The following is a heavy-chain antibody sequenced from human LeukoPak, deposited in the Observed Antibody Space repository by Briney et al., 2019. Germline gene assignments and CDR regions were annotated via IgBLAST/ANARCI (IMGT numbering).Heavy chain of an antibody. D-gene: IGHD1-26*01. V-gene: IGHV3-23*01. CDR1: GFTFSSYA. CDR3: AKDRELLIVSHLDY. CDR2: ISGSGGST. J-gene: IGHJ4*02. Sequence: GGSLRLSCAASGFTFSSYAMSWVRQAPGMGLEWVSAISGSGGSTYYADSVKGRFTISRDNSKNTLYLQMNSLRAEDTAVYYCAKDRELLIVSHLDYWGQGTLVTVSS.